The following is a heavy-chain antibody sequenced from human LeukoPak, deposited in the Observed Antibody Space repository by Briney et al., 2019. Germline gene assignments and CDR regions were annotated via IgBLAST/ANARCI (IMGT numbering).Heavy chain of an antibody. CDR3: AKTPYSGYDFPPGFDY. D-gene: IGHD5-12*01. V-gene: IGHV3-23*01. CDR2: ISGSGGST. Sequence: GGSLRLSCAASGFTFSSYAMSWVRQAPGKGLEWVSAISGSGGSTYYADSVKGRFTISRDNSKNTLYLQMNNLRAGDTAVYYCAKTPYSGYDFPPGFDYWGQGTLVTVSS. J-gene: IGHJ4*02. CDR1: GFTFSSYA.